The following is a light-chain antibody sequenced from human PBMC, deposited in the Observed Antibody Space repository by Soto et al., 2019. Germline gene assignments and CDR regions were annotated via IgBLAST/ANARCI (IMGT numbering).Light chain of an antibody. Sequence: QSALTQPDSVSGSPGQSITISCTGTSSDVGSYNLVSWYQQHPGKAPKLMIYEGSKRPSGVSNRISGSKSGNTAALTISGLQAEYEADYYCCSYAGSVVFGGGTKLTVL. V-gene: IGLV2-23*01. CDR1: SSDVGSYNL. J-gene: IGLJ2*01. CDR3: CSYAGSVV. CDR2: EGS.